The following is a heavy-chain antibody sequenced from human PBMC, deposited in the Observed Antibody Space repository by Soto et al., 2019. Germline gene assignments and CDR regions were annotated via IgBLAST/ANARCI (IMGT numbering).Heavy chain of an antibody. Sequence: QLQLQESGPGLVKPSETLSLTCTVSGGSISSGSYYWGWIRQPPGKGLEWIGSIYYSGSTYYNPSLKSRVPLSVDTAKDQFSLQLRSVTAADPAGYYCARHGNPSIAVAGTWGYWGQGTLVTVSS. CDR3: ARHGNPSIAVAGTWGY. CDR1: GGSISSGSYY. J-gene: IGHJ4*02. D-gene: IGHD6-19*01. CDR2: IYYSGST. V-gene: IGHV4-39*01.